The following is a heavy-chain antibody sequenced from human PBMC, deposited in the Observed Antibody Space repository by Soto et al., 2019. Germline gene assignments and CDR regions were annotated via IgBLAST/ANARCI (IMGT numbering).Heavy chain of an antibody. CDR3: ARARTYDNESDGYYCHQFDD. CDR1: GGIFSRHA. Sequence: QVQLVQSGAEVKKTGSSVKVSCKISGGIFSRHAIDWVRQAPGQGLEWMGGIVPKLGTVIYAQNFQARVTISADALTNTSYLDLSCLTFEYTADYYCARARTYDNESDGYYCHQFDDWGQGTLVTVSS. V-gene: IGHV1-69*01. CDR2: IVPKLGTV. J-gene: IGHJ5*02. D-gene: IGHD3-22*01.